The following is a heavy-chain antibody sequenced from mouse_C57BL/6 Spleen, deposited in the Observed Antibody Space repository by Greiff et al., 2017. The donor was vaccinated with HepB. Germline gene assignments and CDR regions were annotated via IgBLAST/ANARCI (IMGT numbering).Heavy chain of an antibody. Sequence: VQLQQSGPELVKPGASVKLSCKASGYTFTSYDINWVKQRPGQGLEWIGWIYPRDGSTKYNEKFKGKATVTVDTSSSTAYMELHSLTSEDSAVYFCARLPHYGRDWYFDVWGTGTTVTVSS. CDR1: GYTFTSYD. J-gene: IGHJ1*03. CDR2: IYPRDGST. D-gene: IGHD1-1*01. CDR3: ARLPHYGRDWYFDV. V-gene: IGHV1-85*01.